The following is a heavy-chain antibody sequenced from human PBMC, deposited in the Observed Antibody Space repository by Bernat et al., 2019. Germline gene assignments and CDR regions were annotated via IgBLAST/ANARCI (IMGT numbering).Heavy chain of an antibody. V-gene: IGHV4-59*01. D-gene: IGHD5-12*01. J-gene: IGHJ4*02. CDR1: GGSISSYY. Sequence: QVQLQESGPGLVKPSETLSLTCTVSGGSISSYYWSWIRQPPGKGLEWIGYIYYSGSTNYNPSLKSRVTISVDTSKNQFSLKLSSVTAADTAVYYCARAPEYSGYEFDYWGQGTLVTVSS. CDR3: ARAPEYSGYEFDY. CDR2: IYYSGST.